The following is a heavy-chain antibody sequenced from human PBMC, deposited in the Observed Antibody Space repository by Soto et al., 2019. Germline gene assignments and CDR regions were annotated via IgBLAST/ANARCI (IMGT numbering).Heavy chain of an antibody. CDR2: ISSSSSTI. D-gene: IGHD3-22*01. CDR3: ARENSYYYDSSGYPY. CDR1: GFTFSSYS. Sequence: EVQLVESGGGLVQPGGSLRLSCAASGFTFSSYSMNWVRQAPGKGLEWVSYISSSSSTIYYADSVKGRFTISRDNAKNSLYLQMNSLRDEDTAVYYCARENSYYYDSSGYPYWGQGTLVTVSS. J-gene: IGHJ4*02. V-gene: IGHV3-48*02.